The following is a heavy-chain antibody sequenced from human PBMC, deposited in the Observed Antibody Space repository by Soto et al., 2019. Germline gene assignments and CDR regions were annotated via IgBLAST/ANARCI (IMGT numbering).Heavy chain of an antibody. CDR3: ASDRATAEYHFRGMDV. CDR2: IIPMYGTT. V-gene: IGHV1-69*06. J-gene: IGHJ6*02. CDR1: GGSFSNKG. Sequence: QVQLVQSGAEVKTPGSSVKVSCRASGGSFSNKGISWVRQAPGQGLEWMGGIIPMYGTTHDSQKFQDRVTFTADKSTSTAYMELSSLRSEDTAVYYCASDRATAEYHFRGMDVWGQGTSVTVS.